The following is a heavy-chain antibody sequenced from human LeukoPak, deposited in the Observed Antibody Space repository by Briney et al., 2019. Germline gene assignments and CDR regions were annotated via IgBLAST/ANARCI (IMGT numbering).Heavy chain of an antibody. D-gene: IGHD3-16*01. V-gene: IGHV3-7*01. Sequence: PGGSLRLSCAASGFTFSRYWMSWVRQPPGKGLEWVATIKQDGSENFYVDSVKGRFTISRDNAKDSVYLQMNSLRAEDTAVYYCTRGLGEHGGVSDRWGQGTLVIVS. CDR2: IKQDGSEN. CDR3: TRGLGEHGGVSDR. J-gene: IGHJ5*02. CDR1: GFTFSRYW.